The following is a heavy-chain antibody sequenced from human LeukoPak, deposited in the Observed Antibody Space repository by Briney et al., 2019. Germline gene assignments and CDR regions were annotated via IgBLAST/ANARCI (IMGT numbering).Heavy chain of an antibody. J-gene: IGHJ6*03. D-gene: IGHD5-12*01. CDR3: AQGGYSRYDSPPSYYYYMDV. Sequence: GGSLRLACAAAGFTFSSYEMNWVRQAAGKGLEWVSYNSSSGSTIYYADSVKGRFTIYRDNSKNTLYLQMNSLRAEDTAVYYCAQGGYSRYDSPPSYYYYMDVWGKGPTVTISS. CDR1: GFTFSSYE. CDR2: NSSSGSTI. V-gene: IGHV3-48*03.